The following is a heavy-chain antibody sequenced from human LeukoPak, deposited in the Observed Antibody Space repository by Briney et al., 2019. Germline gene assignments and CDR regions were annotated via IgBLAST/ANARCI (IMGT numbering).Heavy chain of an antibody. CDR1: VFTFSNYW. V-gene: IGHV3-74*01. CDR2: INPDGSNT. D-gene: IGHD3-10*01. J-gene: IGHJ4*02. Sequence: GGSLRLSCAASVFTFSNYWMHWVRQDPGKGLVWVSYINPDGSNTNYADSVKGRFTISRDNAKNALYLQMNSLRDEDTPVYYCAKDLHYGSADYWGQGTLVTVSS. CDR3: AKDLHYGSADY.